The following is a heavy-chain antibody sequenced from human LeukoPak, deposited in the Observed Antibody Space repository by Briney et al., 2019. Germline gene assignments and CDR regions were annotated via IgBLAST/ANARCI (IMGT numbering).Heavy chain of an antibody. D-gene: IGHD3-22*01. CDR2: INSDGSST. J-gene: IGHJ5*02. Sequence: GGSLRLSCAASGFTFSSYWMHWVRQAPGKGLVWVSRINSDGSSTSYADSVKGRFTISRDNAKNSLYLQMNSLRAEDTAVYYCAREGSYYYDSIDNWFDPWGQGTLVTVSS. V-gene: IGHV3-74*01. CDR3: AREGSYYYDSIDNWFDP. CDR1: GFTFSSYW.